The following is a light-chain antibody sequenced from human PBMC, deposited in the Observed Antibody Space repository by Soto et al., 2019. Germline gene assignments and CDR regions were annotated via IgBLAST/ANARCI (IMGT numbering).Light chain of an antibody. CDR2: DNN. CDR1: GSNIGNNY. V-gene: IGLV1-51*01. Sequence: QSVLTQPPSVSATPGQKVTISCSGSGSNIGNNYVSWYQQLPGTAPKLLIYDNNKRPSGIPDRFSGSKSGTSATLGITGLQTGDEADYYCGTWDSSLSGVLFGGGTKLTVL. CDR3: GTWDSSLSGVL. J-gene: IGLJ2*01.